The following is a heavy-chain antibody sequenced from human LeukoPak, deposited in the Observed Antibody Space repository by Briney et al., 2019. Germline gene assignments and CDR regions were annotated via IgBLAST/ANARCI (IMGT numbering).Heavy chain of an antibody. CDR3: AKDPYYDTSGYYLYYFDY. CDR1: GFTVSSNY. D-gene: IGHD3-22*01. J-gene: IGHJ4*02. CDR2: ISGSGGST. V-gene: IGHV3-23*01. Sequence: GGSLRLSCAASGFTVSSNYMSWVRQAPGKGLEWVSAISGSGGSTYYADSVKGRFTISRDNSKNTLYLQMNSPRAEDTAVYYCAKDPYYDTSGYYLYYFDYWGQGTLVTVSS.